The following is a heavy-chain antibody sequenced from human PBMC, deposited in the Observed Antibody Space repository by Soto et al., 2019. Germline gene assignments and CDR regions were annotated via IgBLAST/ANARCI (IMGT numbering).Heavy chain of an antibody. CDR3: VGGGYDNSGYRSFDY. CDR1: GGSISSGDYY. Sequence: SETLSLTCTVSGGSISSGDYYWSWIRQHPGKGLEWIGYVYYSGSTYYNPSLKSRVTISVDTSKNRFSLKLSSVTAADTAVYYCVGGGYDNSGYRSFDYWGQGTLVTVSS. CDR2: VYYSGST. J-gene: IGHJ4*02. D-gene: IGHD3-22*01. V-gene: IGHV4-31*03.